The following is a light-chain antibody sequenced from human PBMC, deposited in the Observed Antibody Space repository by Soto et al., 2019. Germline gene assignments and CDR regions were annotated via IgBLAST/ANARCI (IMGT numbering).Light chain of an antibody. CDR2: AAS. CDR3: HQTFTPPLT. Sequence: DIQMTQSPSSLSASVGDRVTITCRASRYIDTYLSWYQQKPGKVPNLLISAASSLQSGVPSRFSGSGSGTDFTLTITSLQSEDFATYFSHQTFTPPLTFGGGTKVEI. J-gene: IGKJ4*01. V-gene: IGKV1-39*01. CDR1: RYIDTY.